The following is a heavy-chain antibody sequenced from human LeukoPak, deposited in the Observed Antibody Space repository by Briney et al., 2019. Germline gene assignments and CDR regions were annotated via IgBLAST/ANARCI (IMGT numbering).Heavy chain of an antibody. J-gene: IGHJ3*02. CDR1: GYTFSTYW. CDR2: IYPHDSDT. V-gene: IGHV5-51*01. CDR3: ARTAGYSSGWYGFDI. Sequence: GESLRISCKGSGYTFSTYWIGWVRQLPGKGLEWMGLIYPHDSDTTYSPSFQGQVTISVDKSIGTAYLQWNSLKASDAAMYYCARTAGYSSGWYGFDIWGQGTMVSVSS. D-gene: IGHD6-19*01.